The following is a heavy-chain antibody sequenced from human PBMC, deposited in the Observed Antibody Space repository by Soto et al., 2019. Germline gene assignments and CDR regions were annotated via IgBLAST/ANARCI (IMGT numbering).Heavy chain of an antibody. CDR2: IYWDDDK. CDR1: GFSLSSTRVA. J-gene: IGHJ4*02. D-gene: IGHD6-19*01. Sequence: QITLKESGLTLVKPTQTLTLTCTFSGFSLSSTRVAVGWIRQPPGKALEWLALIYWDDDKRYSPFLKSRLTITKDTSKTQVVLTMTNMDPVDTATYYCAHSVVAGLGYYFDYWGQGTLVTVSS. V-gene: IGHV2-5*02. CDR3: AHSVVAGLGYYFDY.